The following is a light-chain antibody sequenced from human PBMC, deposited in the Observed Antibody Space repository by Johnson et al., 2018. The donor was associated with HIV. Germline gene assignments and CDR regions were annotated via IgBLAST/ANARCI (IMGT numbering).Light chain of an antibody. Sequence: QSVLTQPPSVSAAPGQKVTISCSGSNSNIGDNYVSWYQQLPGTAPKLLIYDSNKRPSGIPDRFSGSTSGTSATLAITGLQPGDAADYYCGTWDSSLRAGVFGTGTKVTVL. CDR3: GTWDSSLRAGV. J-gene: IGLJ1*01. CDR1: NSNIGDNY. V-gene: IGLV1-51*01. CDR2: DSN.